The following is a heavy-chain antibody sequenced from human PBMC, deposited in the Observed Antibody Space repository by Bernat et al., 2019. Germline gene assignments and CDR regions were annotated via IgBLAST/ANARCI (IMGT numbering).Heavy chain of an antibody. D-gene: IGHD3-3*01. J-gene: IGHJ4*02. CDR1: GFSFSSYW. V-gene: IGHV3-74*03. CDR3: VRISRGDGNY. CDR2: INPDGTTT. Sequence: EVQLVESGGGLVQPWGSLRLSCAASGFSFSSYWMHWVRQAPGKGLLWVSQINPDGTTTTYADSVKGRFTVSRDNAKNTLYLQMNSLRVEDTAVYYCVRISRGDGNYWGQGTLVTVSS.